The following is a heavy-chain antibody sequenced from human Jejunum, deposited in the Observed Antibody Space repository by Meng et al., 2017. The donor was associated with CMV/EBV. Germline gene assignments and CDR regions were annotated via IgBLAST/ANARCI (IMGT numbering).Heavy chain of an antibody. CDR2: INHSGST. CDR3: ARGLGYGNNINYFDS. Sequence: GGSFTAYYWSWIRQSPGQGLEWVGNINHSGSTNYNQSLKSRVLMSLDTSKNQFSLRLTSVTAADTALYYCARGLGYGNNINYFDSWGQGILVTVSS. V-gene: IGHV4-34*01. D-gene: IGHD5-24*01. CDR1: GGSFTAYY. J-gene: IGHJ4*02.